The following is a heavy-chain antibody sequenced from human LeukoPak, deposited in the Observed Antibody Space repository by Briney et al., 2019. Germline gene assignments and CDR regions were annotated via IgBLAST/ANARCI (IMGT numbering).Heavy chain of an antibody. D-gene: IGHD5-24*01. J-gene: IGHJ3*02. CDR3: AVVEMATISSAFDI. Sequence: ASVKVSCKASGYTFTSYGISWVRQAPGQGLEWMGWINPNSGGTNYAQKFQGRVTMTRDTSISTAYMELSRLRSDDTAVYYCAVVEMATISSAFDIWGQGTMVTVSS. V-gene: IGHV1-2*02. CDR2: INPNSGGT. CDR1: GYTFTSYG.